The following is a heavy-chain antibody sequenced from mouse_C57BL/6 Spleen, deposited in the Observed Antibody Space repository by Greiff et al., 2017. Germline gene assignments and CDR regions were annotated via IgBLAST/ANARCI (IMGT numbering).Heavy chain of an antibody. V-gene: IGHV1-72*01. CDR3: AAYGRYFDY. D-gene: IGHD1-1*02. Sequence: QVQLQQPGAELVKPGASVKLSCKASGYTFTSYWMHWVKQRPGRGLAWIGRIAPNSGGTKYNEKFKSKATLTVDKPSSTAYMQLSSLTSEDSAVYYCAAYGRYFDYGGQGTTLTVSS. CDR1: GYTFTSYW. CDR2: IAPNSGGT. J-gene: IGHJ2*01.